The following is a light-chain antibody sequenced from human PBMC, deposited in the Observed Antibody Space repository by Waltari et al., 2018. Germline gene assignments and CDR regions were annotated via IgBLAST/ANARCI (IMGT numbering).Light chain of an antibody. Sequence: TISCTGDYSNIWAGYEVHWYQQLPGTAPKLLIYGNRNRPSGVPDRFSGSKSGTSASLAITGLQAEDEADYYCQSYDISLRGSRVFGGGTKLTVL. V-gene: IGLV1-40*01. CDR1: YSNIWAGYE. CDR3: QSYDISLRGSRV. CDR2: GNR. J-gene: IGLJ3*02.